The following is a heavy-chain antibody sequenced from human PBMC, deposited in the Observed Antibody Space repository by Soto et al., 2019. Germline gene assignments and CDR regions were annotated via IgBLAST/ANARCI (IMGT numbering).Heavy chain of an antibody. CDR2: IGGAGSNI. Sequence: PGGSLRLSCAAPGFIFSEYAMTWVRQAPGKGLEWVSVIGGAGSNIHYADSVKGHFTISRDNSENTLYLQMSSLRVEGTAVYYCAKGSASGSPYYFDYWGQGILVTVSS. D-gene: IGHD6-25*01. V-gene: IGHV3-23*01. CDR3: AKGSASGSPYYFDY. J-gene: IGHJ4*02. CDR1: GFIFSEYA.